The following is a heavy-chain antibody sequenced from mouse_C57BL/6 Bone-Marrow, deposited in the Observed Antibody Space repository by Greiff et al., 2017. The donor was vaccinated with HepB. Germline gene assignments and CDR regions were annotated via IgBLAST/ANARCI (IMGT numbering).Heavy chain of an antibody. J-gene: IGHJ4*01. CDR3: ARGLNTVVATWEMDY. CDR1: GYTFTSYG. Sequence: QVQLQQSGAELARPGASVKLSCKASGYTFTSYGISWVKQRTGQGLEWIGEIYPRSGNTYYNEKFKGKATLTADKSDSTAYMELRSLTSEDSAVYFCARGLNTVVATWEMDYWGQGTSVTVSS. D-gene: IGHD1-1*01. V-gene: IGHV1-81*01. CDR2: IYPRSGNT.